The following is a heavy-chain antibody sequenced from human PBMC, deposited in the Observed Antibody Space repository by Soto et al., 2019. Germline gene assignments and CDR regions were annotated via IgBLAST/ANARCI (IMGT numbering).Heavy chain of an antibody. J-gene: IGHJ5*02. CDR2: ISSSSYT. CDR1: GFTFSDYY. D-gene: IGHD6-19*01. CDR3: ARRCRYSSGNWFDP. V-gene: IGHV3-11*03. Sequence: AGGSLRLSCAASGFTFSDYYMSWIRQAPGKGLEWVSYISSSSYTNYADSVKGRFTISRDNAKNSLYLQMNSLRAEDTAVYYCARRCRYSSGNWFDPWGQGTLVTVSS.